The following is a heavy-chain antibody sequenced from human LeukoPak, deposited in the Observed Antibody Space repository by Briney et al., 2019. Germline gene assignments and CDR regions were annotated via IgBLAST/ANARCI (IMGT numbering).Heavy chain of an antibody. D-gene: IGHD3-22*01. J-gene: IGHJ3*02. CDR2: IYHSGST. CDR1: GGSISSSNW. CDR3: ARAVRDYYDSSGYPEVGAFDI. V-gene: IGHV4-4*02. Sequence: PSGTLSLTCAVSGGSISSSNWWSWVRQPPGKGLEWIGEIYHSGSTNYNPSLKSRVTISVDKSKNQFSLKLSSVTAADTAVYYCARAVRDYYDSSGYPEVGAFDIWGQGTMVTVSS.